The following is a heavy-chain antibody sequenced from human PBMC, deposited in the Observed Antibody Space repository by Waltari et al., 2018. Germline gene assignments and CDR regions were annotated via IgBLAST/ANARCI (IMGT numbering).Heavy chain of an antibody. V-gene: IGHV3-30-3*01. Sequence: QVQLVESGGGVVQPGRSLRLSCAASGFTFSSYAMHWVRQAPGKGLGWVAVISYDGSNKYYADSVKGRFTISRDNSKNTLYLQMNSLRAEDTAVYYCASPPSSDGDVDYWGQGTLVTVSS. CDR1: GFTFSSYA. CDR3: ASPPSSDGDVDY. CDR2: ISYDGSNK. J-gene: IGHJ4*02. D-gene: IGHD4-17*01.